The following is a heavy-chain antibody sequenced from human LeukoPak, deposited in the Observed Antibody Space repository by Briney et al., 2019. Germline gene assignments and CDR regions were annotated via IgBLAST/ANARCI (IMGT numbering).Heavy chain of an antibody. J-gene: IGHJ4*02. CDR2: IYTSGSI. V-gene: IGHV4-4*07. Sequence: SETLSLTCTVSGGSISNYYWSWIRQPAGKGLEWIGRIYTSGSINYNPSLKSRVTMSVDTSKNQFSLKLNSVTAADTAVYYCARDGNFLSGYPLDYWGQGSLVTVSS. D-gene: IGHD3-3*01. CDR1: GGSISNYY. CDR3: ARDGNFLSGYPLDY.